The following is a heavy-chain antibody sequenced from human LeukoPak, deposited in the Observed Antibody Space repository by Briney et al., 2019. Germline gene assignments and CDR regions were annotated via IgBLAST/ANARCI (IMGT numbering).Heavy chain of an antibody. CDR2: INPHSGGT. D-gene: IGHD2-2*01. CDR1: GYTFTGYY. Sequence: GASVKVSCKASGYTFTGYYMHWVRQAPGQGLEWMGWINPHSGGTNYAQKFQGRVTMTRDTSISTAYMELSGLRSDDTAVYYCARDIVVVPAAPEYFHHWGQGTLVIVSS. J-gene: IGHJ1*01. CDR3: ARDIVVVPAAPEYFHH. V-gene: IGHV1-2*02.